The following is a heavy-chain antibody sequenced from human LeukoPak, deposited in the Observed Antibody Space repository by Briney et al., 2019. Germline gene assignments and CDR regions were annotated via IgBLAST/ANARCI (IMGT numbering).Heavy chain of an antibody. Sequence: SETLSLACTVSGGSLTGYYWSWIRQPPGKGLEWIAYVYYTGRTLYNPSLESRVAISVDTSKTQISLKLTSVTAADTAVYYCARHMSVSYDAFDLWGRGTPVTVSS. V-gene: IGHV4-59*08. CDR1: GGSLTGYY. D-gene: IGHD3-10*01. J-gene: IGHJ3*01. CDR2: VYYTGRT. CDR3: ARHMSVSYDAFDL.